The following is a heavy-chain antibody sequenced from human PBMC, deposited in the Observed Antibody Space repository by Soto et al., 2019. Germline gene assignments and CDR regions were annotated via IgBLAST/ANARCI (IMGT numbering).Heavy chain of an antibody. CDR2: INPGSGAA. Sequence: QVQLVQSGAEVKKPGASVKISCTASGYTVTTHYMHWVRQAPGRGLEWMGAINPGSGAAKYTQTFPARVTMTRDTCTNTVYMEMSALRSEDTAVFYCARGGEVGVAGSAAFDMWGQGTMVTVSS. V-gene: IGHV1-46*01. J-gene: IGHJ3*02. CDR3: ARGGEVGVAGSAAFDM. CDR1: GYTVTTHY. D-gene: IGHD6-19*01.